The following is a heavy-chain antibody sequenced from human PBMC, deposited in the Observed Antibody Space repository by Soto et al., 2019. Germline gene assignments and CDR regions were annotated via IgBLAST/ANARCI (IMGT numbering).Heavy chain of an antibody. D-gene: IGHD2-15*01. J-gene: IGHJ4*02. V-gene: IGHV3-21*01. CDR3: AAGASYCSGGSCYSTYFDY. CDR1: GFTFSSYS. Sequence: EVQLVESGGGLVKPGGSLRLSCAASGFTFSSYSMNWVRQAPGKGLEWVSSISSSSSYIYYADSVKGRFTISRDNAKNSLYLQMNCLRAEDMAVYYWAAGASYCSGGSCYSTYFDYWGPGTLVTVSS. CDR2: ISSSSSYI.